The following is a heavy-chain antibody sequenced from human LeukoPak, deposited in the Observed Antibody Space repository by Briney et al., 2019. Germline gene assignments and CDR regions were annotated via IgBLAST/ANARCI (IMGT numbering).Heavy chain of an antibody. CDR2: IYWNDDK. D-gene: IGHD6-13*01. J-gene: IGHJ3*02. CDR3: AHSKQQLVQIGDAFDI. V-gene: IGHV2-5*01. CDR1: GCSLSTSGVG. Sequence: SGPTLVNPTQTLTLACTFPGCSLSTSGVGVGWIRQPPGKALEWLALIYWNDDKRYSPSLKSRLTITKDTSKNQVVLTMTNMDPVDTATYYCAHSKQQLVQIGDAFDIWGQGTMVTVSS.